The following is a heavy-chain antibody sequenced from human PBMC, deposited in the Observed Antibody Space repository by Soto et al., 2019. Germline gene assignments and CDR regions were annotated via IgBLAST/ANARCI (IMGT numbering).Heavy chain of an antibody. CDR1: GGSISSYY. CDR2: IYTSGST. Sequence: PSETLSLTCTVSGGSISSYYWSWIRQPAGKGLEWIGRIYTSGSTNYNPSLKSRVTMSVDTSKNQFSLKLSSVTAADTAVYYCARDSGYSSGWGSNYYYGMDVWGQGTTVTVSS. J-gene: IGHJ6*02. D-gene: IGHD6-19*01. V-gene: IGHV4-4*07. CDR3: ARDSGYSSGWGSNYYYGMDV.